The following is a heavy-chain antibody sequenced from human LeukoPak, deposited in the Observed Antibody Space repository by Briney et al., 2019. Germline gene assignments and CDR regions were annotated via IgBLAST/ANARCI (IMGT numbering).Heavy chain of an antibody. CDR3: AKDLKEYYFDY. CDR2: ISYDGSNK. J-gene: IGHJ4*02. CDR1: GFTFSSYG. Sequence: PGGSLRLSCAASGFTFSSYGMHWVRQAPGKGLEWVAVISYDGSNKYYADSVKGRFTVSRDNSKNTLYLQMNSLRADDTAVYYCAKDLKEYYFDYWGQGTLVTVSS. V-gene: IGHV3-30*18.